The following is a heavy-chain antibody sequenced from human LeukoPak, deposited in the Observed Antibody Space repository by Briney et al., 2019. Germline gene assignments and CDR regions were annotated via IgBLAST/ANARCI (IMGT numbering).Heavy chain of an antibody. CDR2: INPNSGGT. J-gene: IGHJ6*03. CDR1: GYTFTGYY. CDR3: ARTGSSGWYPYYYYYMDV. D-gene: IGHD6-19*01. Sequence: ASVKVSCKASGYTFTGYYMHWVRQAPGQGLEWMGWINPNSGGTNYAQKFQDRVTMTRDTSISTAYMELSRLRSDDTAVYYCARTGSSGWYPYYYYYMDVWGKGTTVTVSS. V-gene: IGHV1-2*02.